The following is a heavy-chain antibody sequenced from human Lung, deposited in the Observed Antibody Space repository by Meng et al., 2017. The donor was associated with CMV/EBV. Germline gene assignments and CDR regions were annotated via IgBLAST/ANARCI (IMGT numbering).Heavy chain of an antibody. J-gene: IGHJ6*02. V-gene: IGHV4-34*01. CDR1: GGSLGDYF. CDR2: IDHSGST. D-gene: IGHD3-16*01. CDR3: ARMIMNNYDYHFAMDV. Sequence: LSCTVYGGSLGDYFWTWIRQPPGKGLEWIGEIDHSGSTKYNPSLKSRATISDDASKNQLSLNLRSLTAADTAVYYCARMIMNNYDYHFAMDVWGQGTSVTVSS.